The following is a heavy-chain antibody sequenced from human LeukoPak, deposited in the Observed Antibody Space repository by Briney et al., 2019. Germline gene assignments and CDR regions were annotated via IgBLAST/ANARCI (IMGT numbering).Heavy chain of an antibody. J-gene: IGHJ5*02. Sequence: RTSETLSLTCTVSFASISSGGYYWNWIRQHPEKGLEWIGYIFDSGSTYYNPSLKSRVTISVDTSKNQFSLKLSSVTAADTAVYYCARGKRFGWFDPWGQGTLVTVSS. V-gene: IGHV4-31*03. D-gene: IGHD3-10*01. CDR3: ARGKRFGWFDP. CDR1: FASISSGGYY. CDR2: IFDSGST.